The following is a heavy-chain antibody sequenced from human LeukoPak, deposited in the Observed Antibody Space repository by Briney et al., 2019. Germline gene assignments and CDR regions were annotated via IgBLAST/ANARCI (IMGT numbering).Heavy chain of an antibody. D-gene: IGHD6-19*01. Sequence: GGSLRLSCAASGFTFSSYSMNWVRQAPGKGLEWVSSISSSSSYIYYADSVKGRFTISRDNAKNSLYLQMNSLRAEDTAVYYCARGIGGIAVAHFDYWGQGTLVTVSS. J-gene: IGHJ4*02. CDR2: ISSSSSYI. V-gene: IGHV3-21*01. CDR1: GFTFSSYS. CDR3: ARGIGGIAVAHFDY.